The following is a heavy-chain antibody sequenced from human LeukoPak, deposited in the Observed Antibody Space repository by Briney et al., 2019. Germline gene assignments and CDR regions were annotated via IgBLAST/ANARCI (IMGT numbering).Heavy chain of an antibody. CDR3: ARVLVGATHDGEWIYFDY. J-gene: IGHJ4*02. V-gene: IGHV3-21*01. Sequence: GGSLRLSCAASGFTFSTSAMNWVRQAPGKGLEWVSSINNVRSHIYYADSVKGRFTISRDNAKNSLYLQMNSLRAEDTAVYYCARVLVGATHDGEWIYFDYWGQGTLVTVSS. CDR2: INNVRSHI. CDR1: GFTFSTSA. D-gene: IGHD1-26*01.